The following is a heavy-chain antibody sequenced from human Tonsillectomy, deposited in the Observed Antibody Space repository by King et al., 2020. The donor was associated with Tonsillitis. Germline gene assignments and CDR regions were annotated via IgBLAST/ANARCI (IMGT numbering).Heavy chain of an antibody. CDR3: AKVGSRGSCTTISCSGYYSDY. CDR1: GFAFSSYG. V-gene: IGHV3-30*02. D-gene: IGHD2-8*01. Sequence: VQLVESGGGVVQPGGSLRLSCIASGFAFSSYGMHWVRHAPGKGLEWVAFIQFDGNKKFYTDPVKGRFPISRDSSNNSLSLQMDSLRPEDTAVYYCAKVGSRGSCTTISCSGYYSDYWGQGTLVTVSS. CDR2: IQFDGNKK. J-gene: IGHJ4*02.